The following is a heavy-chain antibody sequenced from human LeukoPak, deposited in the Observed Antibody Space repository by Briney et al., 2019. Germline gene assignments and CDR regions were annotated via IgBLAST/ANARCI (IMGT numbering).Heavy chain of an antibody. CDR3: AKLVPSATYVDLDK. J-gene: IGHJ4*02. CDR1: GGSISSYY. D-gene: IGHD5-12*01. CDR2: IYYSGST. Sequence: SETLSLTCTVSGGSISSYYWGWIRQPPGKGLEWIGYIYYSGSTNYNPSLKSRVTISVDTSKNQFSLKLNSVTAADTAVYYCAKLVPSATYVDLDKWGQGTLVTVSS. V-gene: IGHV4-59*12.